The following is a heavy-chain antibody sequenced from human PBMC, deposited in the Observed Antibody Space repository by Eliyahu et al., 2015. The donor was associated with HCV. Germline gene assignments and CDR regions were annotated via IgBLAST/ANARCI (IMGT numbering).Heavy chain of an antibody. CDR1: GFXFSSYA. Sequence: EVQLLESGGGLIQPGGSLRLSCXASGFXFSSYAXSWVRQAPGRGLEWVSTISGSGGSSYYADSVKGHFAISRDNSKNTLYLQMNSLRAEDTAVYYCAKDPQTFYCSSTSCYFDSWGQGTLVTVSS. V-gene: IGHV3-23*01. CDR3: AKDPQTFYCSSTSCYFDS. D-gene: IGHD2-2*01. CDR2: ISGSGGSS. J-gene: IGHJ4*02.